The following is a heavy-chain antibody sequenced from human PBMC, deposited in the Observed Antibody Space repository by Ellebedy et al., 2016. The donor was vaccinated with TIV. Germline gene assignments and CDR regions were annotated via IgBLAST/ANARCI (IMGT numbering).Heavy chain of an antibody. CDR1: GFSFSTYA. CDR2: IGSRSEYK. CDR3: AKGRSTVPIVDRAFDI. D-gene: IGHD2/OR15-2a*01. V-gene: IGHV3-23*01. Sequence: GESLKISCAASGFSFSTYAMAWVRQAPGKGLEWLSAIGSRSEYKFYTDSVKGRFTISRDNSKNTLYLQMNSLRADDTAIYYCAKGRSTVPIVDRAFDIWGQGTVVTVSS. J-gene: IGHJ3*02.